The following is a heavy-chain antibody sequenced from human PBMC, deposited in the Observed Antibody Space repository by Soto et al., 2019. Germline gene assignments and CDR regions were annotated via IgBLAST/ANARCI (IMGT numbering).Heavy chain of an antibody. V-gene: IGHV3-30*19. CDR1: GSTFNTYG. D-gene: IGHD1-26*01. CDR2: ISYDAKSK. Sequence: PGGSMRLSCAAAGSTFNTYGMHWVRPAPGKGLEWVAVISYDAKSKLEVDSVRGLSTISRDTFKNTLFLQMDSLRHEDTALYCCAIGLLSAEPFDSWGQGTLVTVSS. CDR3: AIGLLSAEPFDS. J-gene: IGHJ4*02.